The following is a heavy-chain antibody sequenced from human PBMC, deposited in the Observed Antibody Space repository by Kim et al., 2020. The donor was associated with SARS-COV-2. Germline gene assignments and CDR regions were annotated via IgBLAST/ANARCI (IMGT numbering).Heavy chain of an antibody. Sequence: SVKVSCKASGGTFSSYAISWVRQAPGQGLEWMGGIIPIFGTANYAQKFQGRVTITADESTSTAYMELSSLRSEDTAVYYCAGAVLYDFWSGQESYGMDVWGQGTTVTVSS. D-gene: IGHD3-3*01. V-gene: IGHV1-69*13. CDR3: AGAVLYDFWSGQESYGMDV. J-gene: IGHJ6*02. CDR2: IIPIFGTA. CDR1: GGTFSSYA.